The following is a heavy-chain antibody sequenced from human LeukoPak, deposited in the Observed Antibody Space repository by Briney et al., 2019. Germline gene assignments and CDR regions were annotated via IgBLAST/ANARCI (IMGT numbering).Heavy chain of an antibody. V-gene: IGHV4-59*08. J-gene: IGHJ6*02. Sequence: SETLSLTCTVSGGSISSYYWSWIRHPPGKGLEWIGYISYSGSTNYNPSLKSRVTISVDTSKNQFSLKLSSVTAADPAVYYCARPTTAGYYYYGMDVWSQGTTVTVSS. CDR1: GGSISSYY. CDR3: ARPTTAGYYYYGMDV. D-gene: IGHD1-26*01. CDR2: ISYSGST.